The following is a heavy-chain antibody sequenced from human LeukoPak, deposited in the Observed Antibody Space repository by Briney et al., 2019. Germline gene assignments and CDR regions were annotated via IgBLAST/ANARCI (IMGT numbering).Heavy chain of an antibody. D-gene: IGHD3-10*01. CDR1: GGSISSGSYY. J-gene: IGHJ4*02. CDR2: IYTNGSP. CDR3: ARSELGYYGSGSYYKGY. Sequence: PSQTLSLTCTVSGGSISSGSYYWSWIRQPAGRGLEWIGRIYTNGSPNYSPSLKSRVTISVDTSKNQFSLKLSSVTAADTAVYYCARSELGYYGSGSYYKGYWGQGTLVTVSS. V-gene: IGHV4-61*02.